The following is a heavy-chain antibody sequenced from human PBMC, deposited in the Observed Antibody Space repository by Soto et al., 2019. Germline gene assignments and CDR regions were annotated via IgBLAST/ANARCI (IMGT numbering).Heavy chain of an antibody. D-gene: IGHD3-16*01. CDR1: GYTFTSYA. CDR3: ARDHGGGITFE. V-gene: IGHV1-18*01. Sequence: QVQLVQSGAEVKKPGASVKVSCKASGYTFTSYAISWVRQAPGQGLEWVGWISAYNGNTKYAQKLQGRVTMTTDTSTSTDYMELRSLSSDDPAVYYCARDHGGGITFEWGQGTLVTVSS. J-gene: IGHJ4*02. CDR2: ISAYNGNT.